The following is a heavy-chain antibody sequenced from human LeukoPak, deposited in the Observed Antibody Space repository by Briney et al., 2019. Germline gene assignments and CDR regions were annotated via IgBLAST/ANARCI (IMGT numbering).Heavy chain of an antibody. D-gene: IGHD4-23*01. Sequence: ASVKVSCKASGYTFTGYYIHWVRQTPGQGFEWMGWINPNSGGTNYAQKFQGRVTMTRDTSISTAYMELSRLGSDDTAVYYCARERLSPGKGFDYWGQGTLVTVSS. CDR1: GYTFTGYY. CDR2: INPNSGGT. V-gene: IGHV1-2*02. J-gene: IGHJ4*02. CDR3: ARERLSPGKGFDY.